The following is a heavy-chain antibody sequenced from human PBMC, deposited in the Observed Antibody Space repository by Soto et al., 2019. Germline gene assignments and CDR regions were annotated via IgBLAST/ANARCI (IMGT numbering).Heavy chain of an antibody. V-gene: IGHV3-23*01. J-gene: IGHJ4*02. D-gene: IGHD3-3*01. Sequence: GGSLRLSCAASGFSFGSYALSWVRQAPGKGLEWASTISGSDGKTFYADSVKGRFSISRDTSQNTLYLQMNSLRADDTAIYYCARWSYLDYWGQGTRVTVSS. CDR3: ARWSYLDY. CDR2: ISGSDGKT. CDR1: GFSFGSYA.